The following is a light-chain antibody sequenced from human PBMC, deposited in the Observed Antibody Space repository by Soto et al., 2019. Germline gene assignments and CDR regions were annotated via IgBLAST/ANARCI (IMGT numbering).Light chain of an antibody. V-gene: IGKV1-12*01. J-gene: IGKJ4*01. Sequence: DIQMTQSPSSVSPSVGDRVTITCRASQGISNWLAWYQQQPGKAPKLLIYGASSLQSGVPSRFSGGGSGTHFTLIISSLQPEDFATYYCQQTNTFLPLTFGGGTKVEI. CDR1: QGISNW. CDR2: GAS. CDR3: QQTNTFLPLT.